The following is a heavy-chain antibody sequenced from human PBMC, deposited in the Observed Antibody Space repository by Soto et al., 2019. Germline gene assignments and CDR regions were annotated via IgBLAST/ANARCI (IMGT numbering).Heavy chain of an antibody. CDR3: AKGGFLERSIFDY. J-gene: IGHJ4*02. D-gene: IGHD3-3*01. CDR1: GFTFSSYG. Sequence: QVQLVESGGGVVQPGRSLRLSCAASGFTFSSYGMHWVRQAPGKGLEWVAVISYDGSNKYYADSVKGRFTISRDNSKNTLYLQMNSLRAEDTAVYYCAKGGFLERSIFDYWGQGTLVTVSS. V-gene: IGHV3-30*18. CDR2: ISYDGSNK.